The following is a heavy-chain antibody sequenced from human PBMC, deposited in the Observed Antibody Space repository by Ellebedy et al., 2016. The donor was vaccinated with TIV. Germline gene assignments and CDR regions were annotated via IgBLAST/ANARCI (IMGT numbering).Heavy chain of an antibody. CDR3: ATEQYGDGLDY. V-gene: IGHV3-11*06. CDR2: ISSSGSYT. CDR1: GFTFSDYY. D-gene: IGHD2-21*02. J-gene: IGHJ4*02. Sequence: GESLKISCAASGFTFSDYYMSWVRQAPGKGLEWVSYISSSGSYTNYADSGKGRFTISRDNAKNSLYRQMNSLRAEDTAMYYCATEQYGDGLDYWGQGTLVTVSS.